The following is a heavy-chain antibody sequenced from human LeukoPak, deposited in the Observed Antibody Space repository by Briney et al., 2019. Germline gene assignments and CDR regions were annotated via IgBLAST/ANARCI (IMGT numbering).Heavy chain of an antibody. V-gene: IGHV3-30-3*01. CDR1: RFTFSTYV. CDR3: ARGLGRGSGWYDGMDV. J-gene: IGHJ6*02. CDR2: ISYDGGSN. Sequence: GRSLRLSCAASRFTFSTYVMHWVRQAPGKGLEWVAVISYDGGSNYYADSVKGRFTISRDNSKNTLYLQMNSLRTEDTAVYCCARGLGRGSGWYDGMDVWGQGTTVTVSS. D-gene: IGHD6-19*01.